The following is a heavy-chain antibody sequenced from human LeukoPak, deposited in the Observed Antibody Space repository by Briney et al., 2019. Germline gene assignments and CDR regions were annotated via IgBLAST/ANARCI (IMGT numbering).Heavy chain of an antibody. V-gene: IGHV3-30*03. CDR2: ISYDGSNK. D-gene: IGHD2-2*01. J-gene: IGHJ6*02. CDR3: ARDVGSSRYCSSTSCSGHAHYNYGMDV. Sequence: GGFLRLSCAASGFTFSSYGMHWVRQAPGKGLEWVAVISYDGSNKYYADSVKGRFTISRDNSKNTLYLQMNSLRAEDTAVYYCARDVGSSRYCSSTSCSGHAHYNYGMDVWGQGTTVTVSS. CDR1: GFTFSSYG.